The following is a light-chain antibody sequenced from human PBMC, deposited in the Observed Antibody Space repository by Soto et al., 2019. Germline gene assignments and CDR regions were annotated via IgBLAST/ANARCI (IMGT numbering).Light chain of an antibody. J-gene: IGLJ1*01. V-gene: IGLV2-14*01. Sequence: QSALTQAASVSGSPRQSITISCTGTSSDVGAYNYVSWYQQHPGKVPKLMIYDVNNRPSGVSDRFSGSKSGNTASLTISGLQAEDEADYYCSSYTSSYTYVFGTGTKVTVL. CDR2: DVN. CDR1: SSDVGAYNY. CDR3: SSYTSSYTYV.